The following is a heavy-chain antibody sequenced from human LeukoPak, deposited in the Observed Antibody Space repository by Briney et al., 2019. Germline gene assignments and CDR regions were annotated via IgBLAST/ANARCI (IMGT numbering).Heavy chain of an antibody. V-gene: IGHV1-18*01. CDR1: GYTFTSYG. CDR3: AREQLGECVWGSYRYLRQMYYFDY. D-gene: IGHD3-16*02. Sequence: AASVKVSCKASGYTFTSYGISWVRQAPGQGLEWMGWISAYNGNTNYAQKLQGRVTMTTDTSTSTAYMELRSLRSDDTAVYYCAREQLGECVWGSYRYLRQMYYFDYWGQGTLVTVSS. CDR2: ISAYNGNT. J-gene: IGHJ4*02.